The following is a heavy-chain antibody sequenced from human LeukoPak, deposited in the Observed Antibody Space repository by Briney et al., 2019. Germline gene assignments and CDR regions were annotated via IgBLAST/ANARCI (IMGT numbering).Heavy chain of an antibody. V-gene: IGHV4-39*01. CDR2: IYYSGST. Sequence: SETLSLTCTVSGGSISSSSYYWGWIRQPPGKGLEWIGSIYYSGSTYYNPSLKSRVTISVDTSKNQFSLKLSSVTAADTAVYYCARHQRGLADYWGQGTLVTVSS. J-gene: IGHJ4*02. D-gene: IGHD6-19*01. CDR1: GGSISSSSYY. CDR3: ARHQRGLADY.